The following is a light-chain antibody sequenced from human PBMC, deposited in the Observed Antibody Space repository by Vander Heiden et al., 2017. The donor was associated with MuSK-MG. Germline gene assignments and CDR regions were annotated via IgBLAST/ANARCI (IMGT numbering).Light chain of an antibody. J-gene: IGKJ4*01. Sequence: EIVLTQSPATLSLSPGERATLSCRASQSVGSYLGWYQQRPGQAPRLLIFDASTRATGIPDRFSGSGSGTDFTLTSSSLEPEDFAVYYWRHRSNWRLFGGGTKVXIK. V-gene: IGKV3-11*01. CDR2: DAS. CDR3: RHRSNWRL. CDR1: QSVGSY.